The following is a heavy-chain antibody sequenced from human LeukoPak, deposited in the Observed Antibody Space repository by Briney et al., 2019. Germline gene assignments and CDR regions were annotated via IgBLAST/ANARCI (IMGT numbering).Heavy chain of an antibody. D-gene: IGHD1-26*01. CDR3: AKDMGGGRYWAFDY. CDR2: ISWNSGSI. V-gene: IGHV3-9*01. Sequence: GGSLRLSCAASRFTFDDYAMHWVRQAPGKGLEWVSGISWNSGSIGYADSVKGRFTISRDNAKNSLYLQMNSLRAEDTALYYCAKDMGGGRYWAFDYWGQGTLVTVSS. J-gene: IGHJ4*02. CDR1: RFTFDDYA.